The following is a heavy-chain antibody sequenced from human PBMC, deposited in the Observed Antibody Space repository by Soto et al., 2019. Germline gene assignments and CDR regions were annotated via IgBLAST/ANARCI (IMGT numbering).Heavy chain of an antibody. J-gene: IGHJ4*02. V-gene: IGHV3-33*01. CDR2: IWYDGSNK. D-gene: IGHD3-10*01. CDR3: ARNVLLWFGELPERVFDY. Sequence: PGGSLRLSCAASGFTFSSYGMHWVRQAPGKGLEWVAVIWYDGSNKYYADSVKSRFTISRDNSKNTLNLQMNSLRAEDTALYYCARNVLLWFGELPERVFDYWGQGTLVTVSS. CDR1: GFTFSSYG.